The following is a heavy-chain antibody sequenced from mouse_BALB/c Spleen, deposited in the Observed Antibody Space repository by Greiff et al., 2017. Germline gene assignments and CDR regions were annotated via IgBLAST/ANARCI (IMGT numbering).Heavy chain of an antibody. CDR1: GFSLTSYG. Sequence: VQLQQSGPGLVAPSQSLSITCTVSGFSLTSYGVHWVRQPPGKGLEWLGVIWAGGSTNYNSALMSRLSISKDNSKSQVFLKMNSLQTDDTAMYYCARDGYRYDDYAMDYWGQGTSVTVSS. J-gene: IGHJ4*01. D-gene: IGHD2-14*01. CDR3: ARDGYRYDDYAMDY. CDR2: IWAGGST. V-gene: IGHV2-9*02.